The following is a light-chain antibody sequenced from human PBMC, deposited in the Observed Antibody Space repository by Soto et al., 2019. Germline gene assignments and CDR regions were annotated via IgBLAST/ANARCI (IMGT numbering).Light chain of an antibody. CDR2: EVT. V-gene: IGLV2-8*01. CDR3: SSFAGRINLGV. Sequence: QRVRTRAAYGYGADLESGSISGTGTSSDVGGYYSVSWYQQRPGKAPKLIIYEVTKRPSGVPDRFSGSKSGGTASLTVSGFQADDEADYYCSSFAGRINLGVFVTGTKVTVL. J-gene: IGLJ1*01. CDR1: SSDVGGYYS.